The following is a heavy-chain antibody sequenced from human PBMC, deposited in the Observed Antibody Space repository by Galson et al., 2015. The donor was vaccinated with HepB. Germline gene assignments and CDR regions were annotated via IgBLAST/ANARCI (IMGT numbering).Heavy chain of an antibody. CDR3: AREHASGSKPEYNWFDP. CDR1: GGSISSYY. CDR2: IYYSGST. J-gene: IGHJ5*02. Sequence: SETLSLTCTVSGGSISSYYWSWIRQPPGKGLEWIGYIYYSGSTYYNPSLKSRVTISVDTSKNQFSLKLSSVTAADTAVYYCAREHASGSKPEYNWFDPWGQGTLVTVSS. V-gene: IGHV4-59*12. D-gene: IGHD1-26*01.